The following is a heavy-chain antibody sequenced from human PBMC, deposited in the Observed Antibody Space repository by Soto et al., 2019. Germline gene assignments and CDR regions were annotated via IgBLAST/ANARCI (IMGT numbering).Heavy chain of an antibody. CDR3: AREIFWSGRNTPIMDV. Sequence: ASVKVSCKASGYTFTGYYMHWVRQAPGQGLEWMGWINPNSGGTNYAQKFQGWVTMTRDTSISTAYMELSRLRSDDTAVYYCAREIFWSGRNTPIMDVWGQGTTVTVSS. D-gene: IGHD3-3*01. J-gene: IGHJ6*02. CDR2: INPNSGGT. CDR1: GYTFTGYY. V-gene: IGHV1-2*04.